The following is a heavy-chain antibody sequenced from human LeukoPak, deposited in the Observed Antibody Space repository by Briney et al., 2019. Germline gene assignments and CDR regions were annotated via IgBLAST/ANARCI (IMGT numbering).Heavy chain of an antibody. V-gene: IGHV3-11*01. D-gene: IGHD3-22*01. Sequence: LSLTCTVSGYSISSGYYWGWICQAPGKGLEWLSYISHSGSNLDYAESVRGRFTISRDNANHSLYLQINSLRAEDTAVYYCARGDSSGVPDYWGQGTLVTVSS. CDR2: ISHSGSNL. CDR3: ARGDSSGVPDY. CDR1: GYSISSGYY. J-gene: IGHJ4*02.